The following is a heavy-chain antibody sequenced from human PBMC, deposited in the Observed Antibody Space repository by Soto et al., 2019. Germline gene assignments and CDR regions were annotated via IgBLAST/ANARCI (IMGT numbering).Heavy chain of an antibody. J-gene: IGHJ4*02. Sequence: GASVKVSCKASGYTFTSYGISWVREAPGQGLEWMGWISAYNGNTNYAQKLQGRVTMTTDTSTSTAYMELRSLRSDDTAVYYCTDCSSTSCYGTHNRGQGTLVTVSS. V-gene: IGHV1-18*01. CDR3: TDCSSTSCYGTHN. D-gene: IGHD2-2*01. CDR2: ISAYNGNT. CDR1: GYTFTSYG.